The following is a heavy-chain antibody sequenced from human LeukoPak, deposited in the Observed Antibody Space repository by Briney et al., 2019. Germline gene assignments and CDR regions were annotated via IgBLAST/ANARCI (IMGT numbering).Heavy chain of an antibody. CDR1: GFTFSSYW. J-gene: IGHJ4*02. D-gene: IGHD6-13*01. Sequence: PGGSLRLSCAASGFTFSSYWMSWVRQAPGKGLEWVANIKQDGSEKYYVDSVKGRFTISRDNAKNSLYLQMNSLRAEDTALYHCARYSGKYSSSPKLDYWGQGTLVTVSS. V-gene: IGHV3-7*03. CDR3: ARYSGKYSSSPKLDY. CDR2: IKQDGSEK.